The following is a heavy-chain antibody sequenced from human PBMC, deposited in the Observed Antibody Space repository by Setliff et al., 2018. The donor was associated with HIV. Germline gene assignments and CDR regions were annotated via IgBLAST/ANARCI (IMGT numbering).Heavy chain of an antibody. V-gene: IGHV4-59*12. Sequence: PSETLSLTCTVSGGSISSYYWSWIRQPPGKGLEWIGYIYYSGSTNYNPSLKSRVTISVDTSKNQFSLKLSSVTAADTAVYYCARAVHSPSIYYYVFDYWGQGTLVTVSS. CDR2: IYYSGST. CDR1: GGSISSYY. CDR3: ARAVHSPSIYYYVFDY. D-gene: IGHD3-22*01. J-gene: IGHJ4*02.